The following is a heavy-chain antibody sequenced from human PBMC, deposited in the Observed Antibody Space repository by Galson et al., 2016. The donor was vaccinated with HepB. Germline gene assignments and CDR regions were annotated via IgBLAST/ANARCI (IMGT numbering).Heavy chain of an antibody. CDR3: TKGGRVYCFDH. J-gene: IGHJ4*02. D-gene: IGHD3-16*01. CDR1: GYSFGSYS. CDR2: INTGGDST. Sequence: SLRLSCAGSGYSFGSYSMNWVRQAPGKGLEWVSSINTGGDSTHYLDSEKGRFTISRDNARNSGYLQMDSLRAEDTAIYYCTKGGRVYCFDHWGQGVLVAVSS. V-gene: IGHV3-21*01.